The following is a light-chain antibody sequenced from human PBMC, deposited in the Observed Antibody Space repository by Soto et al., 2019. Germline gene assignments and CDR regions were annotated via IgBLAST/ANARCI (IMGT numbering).Light chain of an antibody. Sequence: QLVLTQPPSVSGAPGQRITISCTGRHSNLGAGYDVHWYQQFPGTAPKLLIFGNTKRPSGVPDRFSGSKSGSSASLAITGLQAEDEADYYCQSSDSSLSAFHVFGTGTKLTVL. J-gene: IGLJ1*01. CDR2: GNT. CDR3: QSSDSSLSAFHV. V-gene: IGLV1-40*01. CDR1: HSNLGAGYD.